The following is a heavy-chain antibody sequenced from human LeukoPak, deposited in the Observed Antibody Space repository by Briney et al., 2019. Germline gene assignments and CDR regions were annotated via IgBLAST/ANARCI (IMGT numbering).Heavy chain of an antibody. V-gene: IGHV4-59*08. CDR2: IYYSGST. Sequence: SETLSLTCTVSGGSISSYYWSWIRQPPGKGLEWNGYIYYSGSTNYNPSLKSRVTISVDTSKNQFSLKLSSVTAADTAVYYCARLEYYYDSSGLGYAFDIWGQGTMVTVSS. CDR3: ARLEYYYDSSGLGYAFDI. CDR1: GGSISSYY. J-gene: IGHJ3*02. D-gene: IGHD3-22*01.